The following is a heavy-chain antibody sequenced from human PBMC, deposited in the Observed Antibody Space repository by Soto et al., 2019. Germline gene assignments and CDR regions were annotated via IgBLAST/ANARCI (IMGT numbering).Heavy chain of an antibody. J-gene: IGHJ6*02. V-gene: IGHV4-31*03. CDR3: ARDPNPTYYDILTGYSHPYGMDV. CDR1: GGSISSGGYY. Sequence: QVQLQESGPGLVKPSQTLSLTCTVSGGSISSGGYYWSWIRQHPGKGLEWIGYIYYSGSTYYNPSLKSRVTISVDTSKNQFSLKLSSVTAADTAVYYCARDPNPTYYDILTGYSHPYGMDVWGQGTTVTVSS. CDR2: IYYSGST. D-gene: IGHD3-9*01.